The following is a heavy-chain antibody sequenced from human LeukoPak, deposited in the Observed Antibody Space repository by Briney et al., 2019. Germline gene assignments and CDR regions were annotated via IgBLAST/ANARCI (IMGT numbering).Heavy chain of an antibody. CDR1: GGSISSSSYY. CDR3: ARLSYSSRIPSFHKTFDY. J-gene: IGHJ4*02. Sequence: PSETLSLTCTVSGGSISSSSYYWGWIRQPPGKGLEWIGSIYYSGSTYYNPSLKSRVTISVDTSKNQFSLKLSSVTAADTAVYYCARLSYSSRIPSFHKTFDYWGQGTLVTVSS. CDR2: IYYSGST. V-gene: IGHV4-39*01. D-gene: IGHD6-19*01.